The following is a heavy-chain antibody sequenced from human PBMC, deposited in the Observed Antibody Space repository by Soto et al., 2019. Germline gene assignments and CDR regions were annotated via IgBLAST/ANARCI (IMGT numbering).Heavy chain of an antibody. V-gene: IGHV4-34*01. CDR1: GGSFSGYY. J-gene: IGHJ4*02. CDR2: INHSGST. CDR3: ARGKWYYDFWSGPITYFDY. Sequence: SETLSLTCAVYGGSFSGYYWSWIRQPPGKGLEWIGEINHSGSTNYNPSLKSRVTISVDTSKNQFSLKLSSVTAADTAVYYCARGKWYYDFWSGPITYFDYWGQGTLVTVSS. D-gene: IGHD3-3*01.